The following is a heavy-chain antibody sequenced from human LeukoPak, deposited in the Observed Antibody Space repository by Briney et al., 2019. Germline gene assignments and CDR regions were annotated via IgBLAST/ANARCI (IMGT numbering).Heavy chain of an antibody. CDR3: VRSVRMVRGFDY. CDR1: GFTFTNYY. V-gene: IGHV1-69*13. Sequence: SVKVSCKASGFTFTNYYMHWVRQAPGQGLEWMGGIIPIFGTANYAQKFQGRVTITADESTSTAYMELSSLRSEDTAVYYCVRSVRMVRGFDYWGQGTLVTVSS. J-gene: IGHJ4*02. D-gene: IGHD3-10*01. CDR2: IIPIFGTA.